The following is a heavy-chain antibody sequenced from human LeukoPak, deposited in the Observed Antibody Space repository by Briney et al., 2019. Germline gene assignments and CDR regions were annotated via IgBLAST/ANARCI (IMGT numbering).Heavy chain of an antibody. J-gene: IGHJ3*02. CDR3: AYDSSGPKAFDI. V-gene: IGHV1-69*04. Sequence: SVKVSCKASGGTFSSYAISWVRQAPGLGLEWMGRIIPILGIANYAQKFQGRVTITADKSTSTAYMELSSLRSEDTAVYYCAYDSSGPKAFDIWGQGTMVTVSS. CDR2: IIPILGIA. CDR1: GGTFSSYA. D-gene: IGHD3-22*01.